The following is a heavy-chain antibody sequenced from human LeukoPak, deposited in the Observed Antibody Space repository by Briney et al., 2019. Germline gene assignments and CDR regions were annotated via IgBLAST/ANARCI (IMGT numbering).Heavy chain of an antibody. V-gene: IGHV3-20*04. CDR3: ARVGYSGSYMSWFDP. Sequence: GGSLRLSCAASGFTFDDYGMSWVRQAPGKGLEWVSGINWNGGSTGYADSVKGRFTISRDNAENSLYLQMNSLRAEDTALYYCARVGYSGSYMSWFDPWGQGTLVTVSS. CDR1: GFTFDDYG. J-gene: IGHJ5*02. CDR2: INWNGGST. D-gene: IGHD1-26*01.